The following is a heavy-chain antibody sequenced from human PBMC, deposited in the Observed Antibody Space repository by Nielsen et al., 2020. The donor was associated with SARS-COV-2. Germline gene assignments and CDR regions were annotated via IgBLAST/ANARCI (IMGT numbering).Heavy chain of an antibody. CDR3: ARGFLLWFGTNPMDV. J-gene: IGHJ6*02. Sequence: SETLSLTCAVYGGSFSGYYWSWIRQPPGKGLEWIGEINHSGSTNYNPSLKSRVTISVDTSKNQFSLKLSSVTAADTAVYYCARGFLLWFGTNPMDVWGQGTTVTVSS. D-gene: IGHD3-10*01. CDR2: INHSGST. V-gene: IGHV4-34*01. CDR1: GGSFSGYY.